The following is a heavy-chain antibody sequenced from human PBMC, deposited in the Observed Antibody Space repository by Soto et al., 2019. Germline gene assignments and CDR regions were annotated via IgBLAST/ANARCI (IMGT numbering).Heavy chain of an antibody. CDR1: GGTFGSYA. D-gene: IGHD2-2*01. V-gene: IGHV1-69*01. Sequence: QVQLVQSGAEVKKPGSSVKVSCKASGGTFGSYAISWVRQAPGQGLEWMGGIIPIPGTANYAQKFQGRVTIAADESTSTAYMELSSLRSEDTAVYYCARSQGSSTSLEIYYYYYYGIDVWGQGTMVTVSS. CDR2: IIPIPGTA. J-gene: IGHJ6*02. CDR3: ARSQGSSTSLEIYYYYYYGIDV.